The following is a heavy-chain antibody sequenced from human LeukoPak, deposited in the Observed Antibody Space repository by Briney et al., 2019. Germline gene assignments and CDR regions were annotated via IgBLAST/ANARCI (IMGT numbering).Heavy chain of an antibody. J-gene: IGHJ3*02. CDR1: GYSFTSYW. CDR3: ASRYCGGDCYSGGQDAFDI. Sequence: GESLKISCKGSGYSFTSYWIGWVRQMPGKGLEWMGIIYPGDSDTRYSPSFQGQVTISADKSISTAYLQWSSLKASDTAMYYCASRYCGGDCYSGGQDAFDIWGQGTVVTVSS. CDR2: IYPGDSDT. D-gene: IGHD2-21*02. V-gene: IGHV5-51*01.